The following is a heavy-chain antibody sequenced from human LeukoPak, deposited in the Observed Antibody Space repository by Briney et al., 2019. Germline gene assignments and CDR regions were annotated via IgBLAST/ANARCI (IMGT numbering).Heavy chain of an antibody. CDR2: IPHDGNSQ. V-gene: IGHV3-30*07. Sequence: GGSLRLSCAASGFTFGSHAMHWVRQAPGKGLEWVAAIPHDGNSQHYADSVKGRFTISRDNARNSMYLQMNSLRVEDTGVYYCARDGPTNSMDVWGQGTTVTVSS. J-gene: IGHJ6*02. CDR3: ARDGPTNSMDV. D-gene: IGHD1-7*01. CDR1: GFTFGSHA.